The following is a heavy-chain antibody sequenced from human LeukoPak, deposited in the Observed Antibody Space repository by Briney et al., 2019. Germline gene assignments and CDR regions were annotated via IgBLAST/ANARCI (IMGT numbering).Heavy chain of an antibody. CDR2: INHSGST. CDR3: ARASGLRFLEWLLLPRAEYFQH. D-gene: IGHD3-3*01. V-gene: IGHV4-34*01. J-gene: IGHJ1*01. Sequence: PSETLSLTCAVYGGSFSGYYWSWIRQPPGKGLEWIGEINHSGSTNYNPSLKSRVTISVDTSKNQFSLKLSSVTAADTAVYYCARASGLRFLEWLLLPRAEYFQHWGQGTLVTVSS. CDR1: GGSFSGYY.